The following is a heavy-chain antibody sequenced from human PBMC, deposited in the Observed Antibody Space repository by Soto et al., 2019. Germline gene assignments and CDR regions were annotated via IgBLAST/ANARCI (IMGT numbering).Heavy chain of an antibody. J-gene: IGHJ3*02. D-gene: IGHD3-3*01. CDR2: IYYSGST. V-gene: IGHV4-59*01. Sequence: SETLSLTCTVSSGSMSGYYWNWIRQPPGKGLEWIGYIYYSGSTNYNPSLKSRVTISVDTSKNQFSLKLSSVTAADTAVYYCARAGDYDFWSGYSNDAFDIWGQGTMVTV. CDR3: ARAGDYDFWSGYSNDAFDI. CDR1: SGSMSGYY.